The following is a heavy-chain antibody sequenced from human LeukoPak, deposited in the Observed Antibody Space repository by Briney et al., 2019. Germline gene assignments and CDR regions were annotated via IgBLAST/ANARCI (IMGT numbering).Heavy chain of an antibody. CDR3: ARFVDILTAYGYNNWFDP. CDR1: GYTFTGYY. J-gene: IGHJ5*02. Sequence: ASVKVSCKASGYTFTGYYMHWVRQATGQGLEWMGWINPNSGGTNYAQKFQGRVTMTRDTSISTAYLELSRLRSDDTAVYYCARFVDILTAYGYNNWFDPWGQGTLVTVSS. D-gene: IGHD3-9*01. V-gene: IGHV1-2*02. CDR2: INPNSGGT.